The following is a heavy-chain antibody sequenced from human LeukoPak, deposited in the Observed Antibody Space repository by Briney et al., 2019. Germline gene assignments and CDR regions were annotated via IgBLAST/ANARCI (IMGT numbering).Heavy chain of an antibody. V-gene: IGHV3-30-3*01. CDR1: GGTFSSYA. D-gene: IGHD3-9*01. Sequence: SCKASGGTFSSYAMHWVRQAPGKGLEWVAVISYDGSNKYYADSVKGRFTISRDNSKNTLYLQMNSLRAEDTAVYYCARAPGDILTGYSYYFDYWGQGTLVTVSS. J-gene: IGHJ4*02. CDR2: ISYDGSNK. CDR3: ARAPGDILTGYSYYFDY.